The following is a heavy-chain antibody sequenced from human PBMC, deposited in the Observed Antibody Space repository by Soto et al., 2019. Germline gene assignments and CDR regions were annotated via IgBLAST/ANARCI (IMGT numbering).Heavy chain of an antibody. Sequence: EVQLVESGGGLVQPGGSLRLSCAASGFTFSSYWMHWVRQAPGKGLVWVSHVSTDGSSTNYADSVKGRFTVSRDNANNIVYLQMNSLRAEDTAIYYCARDFGSGSFWFDPWGQGTLVTVSS. CDR1: GFTFSSYW. D-gene: IGHD2-15*01. CDR2: VSTDGSST. J-gene: IGHJ5*02. CDR3: ARDFGSGSFWFDP. V-gene: IGHV3-74*01.